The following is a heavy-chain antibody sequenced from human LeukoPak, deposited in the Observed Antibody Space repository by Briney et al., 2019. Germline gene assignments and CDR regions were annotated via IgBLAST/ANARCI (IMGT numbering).Heavy chain of an antibody. CDR2: TYYRSKWYN. CDR3: ARELVGYYYGSGSYYNHDYYGMDV. V-gene: IGHV6-1*01. CDR1: GDSVSSNSAA. J-gene: IGHJ6*02. Sequence: SQTLSLTCAISGDSVSSNSAAWNWIRQSPSRGLEWLGRTYYRSKWYNDYAVSVKSRITINPDTSKNQFSLQLNSVTPEDTAVYYCARELVGYYYGSGSYYNHDYYGMDVWGQGTTVTVSS. D-gene: IGHD3-10*01.